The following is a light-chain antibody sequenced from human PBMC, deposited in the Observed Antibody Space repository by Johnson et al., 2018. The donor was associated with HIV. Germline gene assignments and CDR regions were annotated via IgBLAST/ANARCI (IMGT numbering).Light chain of an antibody. Sequence: QSVLTQPPSVSAAPGQKVTISCSGSSSNIGNNYVSWYQQVPGTAPKLLIYDNNKRPSGIPDRFSGSKSGTSATLGITGLQTGDEADYYCGTWDNSLRTGFFGTGTQVTV. J-gene: IGLJ1*01. CDR3: GTWDNSLRTGF. CDR1: SSNIGNNY. CDR2: DNN. V-gene: IGLV1-51*01.